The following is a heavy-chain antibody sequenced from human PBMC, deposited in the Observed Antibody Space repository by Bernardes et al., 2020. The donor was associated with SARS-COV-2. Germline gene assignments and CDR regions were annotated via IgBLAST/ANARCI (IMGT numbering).Heavy chain of an antibody. CDR2: ISWNSGSI. Sequence: GGSLRLSCAASGFTFDDSAMHWVRQAPGKGLEWVSGISWNSGSIGYADSVKGRFTISRDNAKNSLYLQMNSLRAEDTALYYCAKVDSSFRDGMDVWGQGTTVTGSS. CDR3: AKVDSSFRDGMDV. J-gene: IGHJ6*02. D-gene: IGHD3-10*01. V-gene: IGHV3-9*01. CDR1: GFTFDDSA.